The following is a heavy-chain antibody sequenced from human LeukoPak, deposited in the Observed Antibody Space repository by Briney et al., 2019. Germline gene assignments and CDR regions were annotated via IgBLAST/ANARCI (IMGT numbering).Heavy chain of an antibody. V-gene: IGHV1-2*02. CDR2: INPHSGGT. CDR1: GYTFTGYY. D-gene: IGHD3-10*01. Sequence: ASVKVSCKASGYTFTGYYMHWVRQAPGQGLEWMGWINPHSGGTNYAQKFQGRVTMTRDTSISTAYMELSRLRSDDTAVYYCARDLPITMVRGVIYWGQGTLVTVSS. J-gene: IGHJ4*02. CDR3: ARDLPITMVRGVIY.